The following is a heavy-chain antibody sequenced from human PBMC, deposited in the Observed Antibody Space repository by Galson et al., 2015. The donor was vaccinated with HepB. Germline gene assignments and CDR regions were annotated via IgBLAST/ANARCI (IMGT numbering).Heavy chain of an antibody. Sequence: SLRLSCAASGFTFSSYAMSWVRQAPGKGLEWVSAISGSGGSTYYADSVKGRFTISRDNSKNTLYLQMNSLRAEDTAVYYCAKAPIRIFGVVKRGYYGMDVWGQGTTVTVSS. J-gene: IGHJ6*02. CDR2: ISGSGGST. CDR1: GFTFSSYA. CDR3: AKAPIRIFGVVKRGYYGMDV. V-gene: IGHV3-23*01. D-gene: IGHD3-3*01.